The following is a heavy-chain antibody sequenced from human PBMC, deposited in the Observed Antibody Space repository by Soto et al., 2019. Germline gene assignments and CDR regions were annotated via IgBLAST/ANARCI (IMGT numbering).Heavy chain of an antibody. CDR1: GGSISSYY. D-gene: IGHD3-3*01. Sequence: SETLSLTCTVSGGSISSYYWSWIRQPPGKGLEWIGYIYYSGSTNYNPSLKSRVTISVDTSKNQFSLKLSSVTAADTAVYYCARRKGDFWSGSVYFDDWGQGTLVTVSS. CDR3: ARRKGDFWSGSVYFDD. J-gene: IGHJ4*02. CDR2: IYYSGST. V-gene: IGHV4-59*08.